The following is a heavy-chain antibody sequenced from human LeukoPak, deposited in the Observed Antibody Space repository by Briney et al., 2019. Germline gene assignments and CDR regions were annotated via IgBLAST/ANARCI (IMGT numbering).Heavy chain of an antibody. J-gene: IGHJ4*02. CDR1: GYTFTGYY. V-gene: IGHV1-2*02. Sequence: GASVKVSCKASGYTFTGYYMHWVRQAPGQGLEWMGWINPNSGGTNYAQKFQGRVTMTRDTSISTAYMELSSLRSEDTAVYYCATSFFTFGGVIVISDWGQETLVTVSS. CDR2: INPNSGGT. CDR3: ATSFFTFGGVIVISD. D-gene: IGHD3-16*02.